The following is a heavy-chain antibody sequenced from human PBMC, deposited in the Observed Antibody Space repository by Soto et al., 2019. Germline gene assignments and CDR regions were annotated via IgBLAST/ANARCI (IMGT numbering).Heavy chain of an antibody. CDR1: VGTFSSYA. CDR2: IIPIFGTA. Sequence: QVQLVQSGAEVKKPGSSVKVSCKASVGTFSSYAISWVRQAPGQGLEWMGGIIPIFGTANYAQKFQGRVTITADESTSPAYMELSSLRSEDTAVYYCARSIAAAGTTNYYYYGMDVWGQGTTVTVSS. V-gene: IGHV1-69*01. CDR3: ARSIAAAGTTNYYYYGMDV. J-gene: IGHJ6*02. D-gene: IGHD6-13*01.